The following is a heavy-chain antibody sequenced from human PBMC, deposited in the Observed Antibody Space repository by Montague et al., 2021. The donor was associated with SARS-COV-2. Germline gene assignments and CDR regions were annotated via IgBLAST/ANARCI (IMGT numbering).Heavy chain of an antibody. CDR3: ARTRASSDY. J-gene: IGHJ4*02. CDR1: GDSVSRNSAA. CDR2: TYYRYTLYN. Sequence: CAISGDSVSRNSAAWNWIRQSQSRGLEWLARTYYRYTLYNDYAVSAKRRITIHPDTSKNQISLQLNSVTPEDTAVYYCARTRASSDYWGQGTLATVSS. V-gene: IGHV6-1*01.